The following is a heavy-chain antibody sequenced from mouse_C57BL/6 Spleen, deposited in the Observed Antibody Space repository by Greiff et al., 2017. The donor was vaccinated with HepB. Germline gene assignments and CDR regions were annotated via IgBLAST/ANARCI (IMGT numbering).Heavy chain of an antibody. V-gene: IGHV1-55*01. CDR1: GYTFTSYW. D-gene: IGHD2-1*01. J-gene: IGHJ2*01. CDR3: ARRDGNYEYYFDY. Sequence: QVQLQQPGAELVKPGASVKMSCKASGYTFTSYWITWVKQRPGQGLEWIGEIYPGSGSTNYNEKFKSKATLTVDTSSSTAYMQLSSLTSDDSSVYYCARRDGNYEYYFDYWGQGTTLTVSS. CDR2: IYPGSGST.